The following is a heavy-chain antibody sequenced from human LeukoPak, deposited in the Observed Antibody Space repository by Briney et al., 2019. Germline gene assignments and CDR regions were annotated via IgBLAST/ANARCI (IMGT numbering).Heavy chain of an antibody. CDR1: GDSISSGDYS. D-gene: IGHD4-17*01. Sequence: SQTLSLTCSVSGDSISSGDYSWSWIRQPPWKGLEWIGDIYHSGSTYYNPSLKSRLTISVDTSKNPFYMRLTSVTAADTAVYYCARDSHDYGDPVAFYWGQGTLVTVSS. CDR2: IYHSGST. J-gene: IGHJ4*02. V-gene: IGHV4-30-4*01. CDR3: ARDSHDYGDPVAFY.